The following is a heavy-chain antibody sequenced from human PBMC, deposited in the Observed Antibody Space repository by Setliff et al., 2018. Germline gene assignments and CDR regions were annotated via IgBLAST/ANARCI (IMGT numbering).Heavy chain of an antibody. Sequence: SETLSLTCTVSGGSISTTNYFWGWIRQPPGGGLEWIGILYYTGATYYNPSLKSRVTISVDTPNNQFSLKLSSVTAADTAVFYCARGYAARVGFGNWFDPWVHGTLVTVSS. D-gene: IGHD6-6*01. CDR2: LYYTGAT. CDR1: GGSISTTNYF. J-gene: IGHJ5*02. CDR3: ARGYAARVGFGNWFDP. V-gene: IGHV4-39*07.